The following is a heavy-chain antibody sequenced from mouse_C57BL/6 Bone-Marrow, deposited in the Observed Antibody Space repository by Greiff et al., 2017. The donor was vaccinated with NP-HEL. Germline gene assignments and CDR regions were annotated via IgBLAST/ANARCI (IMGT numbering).Heavy chain of an antibody. D-gene: IGHD1-1*01. CDR1: GYTFTGYW. J-gene: IGHJ1*03. V-gene: IGHV1-9*01. CDR2: ILPGSGST. Sequence: VQLQQSGAELMQPGASVKLSCKATGYTFTGYWIEWVKQRPGHGLEWIGEILPGSGSTTSNEKFKGKATFTADTSSNTAYMQLSSLTTDDSAIYYCASPLYYGSSYWYFDVWGTGTTVTGSS. CDR3: ASPLYYGSSYWYFDV.